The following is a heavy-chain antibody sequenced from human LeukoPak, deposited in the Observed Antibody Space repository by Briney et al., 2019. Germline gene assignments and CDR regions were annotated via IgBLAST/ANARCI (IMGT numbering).Heavy chain of an antibody. D-gene: IGHD2-15*01. Sequence: GGSLRLSCAASGFTVSSYYMNWVRQAPGKELERVSVIYTGGGRYYADSVRGRFTISRDNSKNTLYLQMNSLRAEDTAIYYCAKNGDRGAYCTGGTCYPYFYYYMDVWGKGTTVTI. J-gene: IGHJ6*03. CDR3: AKNGDRGAYCTGGTCYPYFYYYMDV. CDR1: GFTVSSYY. CDR2: IYTGGGR. V-gene: IGHV3-53*01.